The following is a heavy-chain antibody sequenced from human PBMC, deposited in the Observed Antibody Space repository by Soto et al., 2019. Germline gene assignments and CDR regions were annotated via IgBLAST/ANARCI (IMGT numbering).Heavy chain of an antibody. D-gene: IGHD3-3*01. V-gene: IGHV1-18*01. CDR3: ASGRYYDFWSGCNQYDY. CDR1: GYTFTSYG. CDR2: ISAYNGNT. J-gene: IGHJ4*02. Sequence: GASVKVSCKASGYTFTSYGISWVRQAPGQGLEWMGWISAYNGNTNYAQKLQGRVTMTTDTSTSTAYMELRSLRSDDTAVYYCASGRYYDFWSGCNQYDYWGQGTLVTVSS.